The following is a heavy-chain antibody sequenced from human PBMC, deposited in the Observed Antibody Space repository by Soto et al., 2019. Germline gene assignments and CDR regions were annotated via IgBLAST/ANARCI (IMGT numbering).Heavy chain of an antibody. CDR2: IYWDDDK. CDR3: AHRRSRHWHLAY. Sequence: SGPTLVNPTETLTLTCTVSGFSLSNARLGVSWIRQPPGKALQWLALIYWDDDKRYSPSLKSRLTITKDTSKNQVVLTMTNMDPVDTATYFCAHRRSRHWHLAYWGQRTLVPGSS. J-gene: IGHJ4*02. CDR1: GFSLSNARLG. V-gene: IGHV2-5*02. D-gene: IGHD1-1*01.